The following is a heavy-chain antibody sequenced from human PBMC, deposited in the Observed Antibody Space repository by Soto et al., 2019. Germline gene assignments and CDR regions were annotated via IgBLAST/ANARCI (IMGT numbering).Heavy chain of an antibody. CDR1: EFTFTNAW. CDR3: ASEACGSPSCYCF. J-gene: IGHJ3*01. V-gene: IGHV3-15*05. CDR2: IKSKSDGGTT. Sequence: EVQLVESGGDLIKPGGSLRLSCAASEFTFTNAWMSWIRQAPGKGLEWVGRIKSKSDGGTTNYAAPVKDRFTISRDDSKRTLYLEMNSLKTEDTAVYYCASEACGSPSCYCFWGPGTMVTVSS. D-gene: IGHD2-2*01.